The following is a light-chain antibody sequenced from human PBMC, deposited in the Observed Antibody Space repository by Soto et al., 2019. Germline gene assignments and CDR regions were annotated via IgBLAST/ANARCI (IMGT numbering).Light chain of an antibody. V-gene: IGKV3-11*01. CDR1: QTFSSH. CDR2: DAS. CDR3: QQRSNWPPVIT. Sequence: EIVLPQSPATLSLSPGERATLSCRASQTFSSHLAWYQQKPGPAPRLLIYDASKRATGIPARFSGRGSGTDFSLTISTLEPEDFAVYYCQQRSNWPPVITFGQGTRLEIK. J-gene: IGKJ5*01.